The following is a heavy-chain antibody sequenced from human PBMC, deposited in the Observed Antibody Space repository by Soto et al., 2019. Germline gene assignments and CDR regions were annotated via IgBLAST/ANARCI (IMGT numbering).Heavy chain of an antibody. D-gene: IGHD1-7*01. CDR2: ISSSSSYT. V-gene: IGHV3-11*06. CDR1: GFTFSDYY. CDR3: VSEAGAWNYAY. J-gene: IGHJ4*02. Sequence: GGSLRLSCAASGFTFSDYYMSWIRQAPGKGLEWVSYISSSSSYTNYADSVKGRFTISRDNAKNSLYLQMNSLRAEDTAVYYCVSEAGAWNYAYWGQGTLVTVSS.